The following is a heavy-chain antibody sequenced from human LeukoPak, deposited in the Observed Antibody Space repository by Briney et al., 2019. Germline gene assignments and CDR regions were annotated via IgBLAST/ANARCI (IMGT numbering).Heavy chain of an antibody. Sequence: ASVKVSCKASGYTFTSYGISWVRQAPGQGLEWMGWISAYNGNTNYAQKLQGRVTMTTDTSTSTAYMELRSPRSDDTAVYYCARDYGDYYYGMDVWGQGTTVTVSS. CDR1: GYTFTSYG. V-gene: IGHV1-18*01. CDR2: ISAYNGNT. D-gene: IGHD4-17*01. J-gene: IGHJ6*02. CDR3: ARDYGDYYYGMDV.